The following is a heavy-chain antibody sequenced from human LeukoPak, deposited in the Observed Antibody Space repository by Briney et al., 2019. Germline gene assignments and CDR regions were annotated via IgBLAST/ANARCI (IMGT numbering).Heavy chain of an antibody. D-gene: IGHD1-26*01. CDR1: GFTVSSNY. Sequence: GGSLRLSCAASGFTVSSNYMSWVRQAPGKGLEWVSVIYSGGSTYYADSVKGRFTISRDKSKNTLYLQMNSLRGEDTAVYYCTRRLGASGIDYWGQGTLVTVSS. CDR3: TRRLGASGIDY. CDR2: IYSGGST. V-gene: IGHV3-66*04. J-gene: IGHJ4*02.